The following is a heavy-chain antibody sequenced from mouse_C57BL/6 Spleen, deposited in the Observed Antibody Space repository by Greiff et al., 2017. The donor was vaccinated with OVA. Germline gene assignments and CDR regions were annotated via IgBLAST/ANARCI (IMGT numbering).Heavy chain of an antibody. CDR1: GYTFTSYG. J-gene: IGHJ2*01. Sequence: VHLVESGAELARPGASVKLSCKASGYTFTSYGISWVKQRTGQGLEWIGEIYPRSGNTYYNEKFKGKATLTADKSSSTAYMELRSLTSEDSAVYFCAPQLGRFDYWGQGTTLTVSS. V-gene: IGHV1-81*01. CDR3: APQLGRFDY. D-gene: IGHD4-1*02. CDR2: IYPRSGNT.